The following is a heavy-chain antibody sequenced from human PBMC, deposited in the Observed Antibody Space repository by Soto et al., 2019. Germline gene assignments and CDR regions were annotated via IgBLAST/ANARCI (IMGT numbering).Heavy chain of an antibody. CDR2: IIPIFGTA. D-gene: IGHD7-27*01. Sequence: QVQLVQSGAEVKKPGSSVKVSCKASGGTFSSYAISWVRQAPGQGLEWMGGIIPIFGTANYAQKFQGRVSITADESTSTADMELSSLRSEDTAVYYCARAGETGSFDYWGQGTLVTVSS. CDR3: ARAGETGSFDY. J-gene: IGHJ4*02. V-gene: IGHV1-69*01. CDR1: GGTFSSYA.